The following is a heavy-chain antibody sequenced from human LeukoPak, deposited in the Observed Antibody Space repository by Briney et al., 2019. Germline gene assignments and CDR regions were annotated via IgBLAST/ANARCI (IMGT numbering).Heavy chain of an antibody. J-gene: IGHJ4*02. V-gene: IGHV1-69*05. Sequence: KVSCKASGGTFSSYAISWVRQAPGQGLEWIGRIISIFGTANYAQKFQGRVTITTDESTNTAYMELSSLRSEDTAVYYCARGNWDSSGWYYGYWGQGTLVTVSS. D-gene: IGHD6-19*01. CDR2: IISIFGTA. CDR3: ARGNWDSSGWYYGY. CDR1: GGTFSSYA.